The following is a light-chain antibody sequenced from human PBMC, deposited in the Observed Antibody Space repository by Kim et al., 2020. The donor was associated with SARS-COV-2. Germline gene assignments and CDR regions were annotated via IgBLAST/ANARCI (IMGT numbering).Light chain of an antibody. Sequence: QGLTISCSGSRSNIGSNTVNWYQQLPGTAPKLLIYSNNQRPSGVPDRFSGSKSGTSASLAISGLQSEDEADYYCAAWDDSLNGVVFGGGTQLTVL. V-gene: IGLV1-44*01. CDR2: SNN. CDR1: RSNIGSNT. J-gene: IGLJ2*01. CDR3: AAWDDSLNGVV.